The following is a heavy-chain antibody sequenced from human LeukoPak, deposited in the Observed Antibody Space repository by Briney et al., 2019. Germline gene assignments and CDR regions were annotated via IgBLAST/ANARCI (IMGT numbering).Heavy chain of an antibody. V-gene: IGHV3-48*03. J-gene: IGHJ4*02. CDR2: ISGSGSTI. D-gene: IGHD4-23*01. CDR3: ASGGNVFDY. Sequence: GGSLRLSCAVSGLTFSPYEMNWVRQAPGEGLEWVSYISGSGSTIYYADSVKGRFIISRDNAKNSLYLQMNSLRAEDTAVYYCASGGNVFDYWGQGTLVTVSS. CDR1: GLTFSPYE.